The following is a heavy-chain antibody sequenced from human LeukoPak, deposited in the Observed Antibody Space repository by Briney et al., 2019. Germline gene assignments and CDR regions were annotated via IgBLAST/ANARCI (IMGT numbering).Heavy chain of an antibody. J-gene: IGHJ5*02. Sequence: QPGGSLRLSCAASGFTFSSYAMHWVRQAPGKGLEWVAVISYDGSNKYYADSVQGRFTIPRDNSKNTLYLQMNSLRAEDTAVYYCARDRGDNWFDPWGQGTLVTVSS. CDR3: ARDRGDNWFDP. V-gene: IGHV3-30*04. CDR1: GFTFSSYA. CDR2: ISYDGSNK.